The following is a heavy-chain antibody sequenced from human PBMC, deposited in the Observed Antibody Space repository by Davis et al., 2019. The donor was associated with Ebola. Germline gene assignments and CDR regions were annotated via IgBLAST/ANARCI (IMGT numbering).Heavy chain of an antibody. Sequence: ASVKVSCKASGYTFTSYGISWVRQAPGQGLEWMGWISAYNGNTNYAQKFQGRVTMTEDTSTDTAYMELSSLRSEDTAVYYCATSKWVEEWEPPRDDYYYYMDVWGKGTTVTVSS. CDR2: ISAYNGNT. D-gene: IGHD1-26*01. V-gene: IGHV1-18*01. CDR1: GYTFTSYG. J-gene: IGHJ6*03. CDR3: ATSKWVEEWEPPRDDYYYYMDV.